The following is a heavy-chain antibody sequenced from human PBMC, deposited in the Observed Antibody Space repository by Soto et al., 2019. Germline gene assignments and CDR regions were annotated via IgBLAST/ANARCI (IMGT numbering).Heavy chain of an antibody. CDR3: AKDLGHGGRGAFDI. CDR1: GFTFSSYG. D-gene: IGHD7-27*01. J-gene: IGHJ3*02. CDR2: ISYDGSNK. V-gene: IGHV3-30*18. Sequence: QVQLVESGGGVVQPGRSLRLSCAASGFTFSSYGMHWVRQAPGKGLEWVADISYDGSNKYYADSVKGRFTISRDNSKNTLYLQMNSLRAEDTAVYYCAKDLGHGGRGAFDIWGQGTMVTVSS.